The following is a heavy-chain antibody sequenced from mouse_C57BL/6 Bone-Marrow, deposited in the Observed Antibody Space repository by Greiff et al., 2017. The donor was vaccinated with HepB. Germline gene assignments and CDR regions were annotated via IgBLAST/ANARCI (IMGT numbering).Heavy chain of an antibody. Sequence: VQLVESGAELARPGASVKLSCKASGYTFTSYGISWVKQRTGQGLEWIGEIYPRSGNTYYNEKFKGKATLTADKSSSTAYMELRSLTSEDSAVYFCARKGYSNYEAWFAYWGQGTLVTVSA. D-gene: IGHD2-5*01. CDR3: ARKGYSNYEAWFAY. CDR2: IYPRSGNT. V-gene: IGHV1-81*01. CDR1: GYTFTSYG. J-gene: IGHJ3*01.